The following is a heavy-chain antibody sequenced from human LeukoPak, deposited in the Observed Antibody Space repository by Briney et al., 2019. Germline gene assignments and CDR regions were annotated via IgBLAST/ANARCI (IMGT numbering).Heavy chain of an antibody. J-gene: IGHJ4*02. CDR1: GFTLSSYG. Sequence: GRSLRLSCAASGFTLSSYGMHWVRQAPGKGLEWVAVIWYDGSNKYYADSVKGRFTISRDNSKNTLYLQMNSLRAEDTAVYYCARELVVAGFDYWGQGTLVTVSS. CDR3: ARELVVAGFDY. D-gene: IGHD2-15*01. V-gene: IGHV3-33*01. CDR2: IWYDGSNK.